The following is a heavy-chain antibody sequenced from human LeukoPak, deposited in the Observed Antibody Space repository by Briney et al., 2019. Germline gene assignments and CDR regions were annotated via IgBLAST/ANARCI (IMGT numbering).Heavy chain of an antibody. V-gene: IGHV4-34*01. CDR3: ARRRYSSGWYSG. CDR2: INPSGSA. Sequence: SETLSLTCAVSGGSFSGYFWSWIRQPPGKGLEWIGEINPSGSANYNPSLKSRVTISVDTSKNQFSLKLSSVTAADTAVYYCARRRYSSGWYSGWGQGTLVTVSS. J-gene: IGHJ4*02. D-gene: IGHD6-19*01. CDR1: GGSFSGYF.